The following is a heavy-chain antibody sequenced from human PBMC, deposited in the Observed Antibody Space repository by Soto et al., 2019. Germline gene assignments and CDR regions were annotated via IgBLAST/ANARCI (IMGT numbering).Heavy chain of an antibody. CDR3: TRGPPRVQWFDP. J-gene: IGHJ5*02. CDR1: GGAVSSGTYY. V-gene: IGHV4-61*01. Sequence: SETLSLTCTVSGGAVSSGTYYWSWIRQPPGKGLEWIGHIYFTGSTNYNPSLKSRVTVSLDTSRNQFSLKLSSVTAADTAVYYCTRGPPRVQWFDPWGLGTLVTVSS. CDR2: IYFTGST.